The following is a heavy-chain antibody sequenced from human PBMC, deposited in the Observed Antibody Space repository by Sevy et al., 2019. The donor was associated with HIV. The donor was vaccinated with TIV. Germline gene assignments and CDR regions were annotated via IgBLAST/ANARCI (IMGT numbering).Heavy chain of an antibody. V-gene: IGHV4-59*08. D-gene: IGHD3-3*01. Sequence: SETLSLTCTVSGGSISSYYWSWIRQPPGKGLEWIGYIYYSGSTNYNPSLKSRVTISVDTSKNQFSLKLSSVTAADTAVYYCARLVFLEWLLMSDYYYYMDVWGEGTTVTVSS. CDR2: IYYSGST. CDR3: ARLVFLEWLLMSDYYYYMDV. J-gene: IGHJ6*03. CDR1: GGSISSYY.